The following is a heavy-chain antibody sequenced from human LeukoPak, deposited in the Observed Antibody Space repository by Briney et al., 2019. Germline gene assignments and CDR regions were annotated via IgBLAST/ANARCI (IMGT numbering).Heavy chain of an antibody. V-gene: IGHV3-9*01. Sequence: GGSLRLSCAASGFTFDDYAMHWVRQAPGEGLEWVSGISWNSGSIGYADSVKGRFTISRDNAKNSLYLQMNSLRAEDTALYYCAKVRITMVRGVMEYFDYWGQGTLVTVSS. CDR2: ISWNSGSI. D-gene: IGHD3-10*01. CDR3: AKVRITMVRGVMEYFDY. J-gene: IGHJ4*02. CDR1: GFTFDDYA.